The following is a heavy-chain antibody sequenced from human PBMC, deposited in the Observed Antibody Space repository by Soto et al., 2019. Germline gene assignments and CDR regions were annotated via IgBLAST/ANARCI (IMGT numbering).Heavy chain of an antibody. CDR1: GYSFSTNW. V-gene: IGHV5-51*01. J-gene: IGHJ4*02. CDR2: IYCGDSDT. Sequence: GESLKISCXDSGYSFSTNWIAWVRQMPGKGLEWVGVIYCGDSDTRFSPSFQGQVTLSVDKSINTVYLQWSSLKASDTAMYYCARHNHGFDYWGQGTLVTVSS. CDR3: ARHNHGFDY.